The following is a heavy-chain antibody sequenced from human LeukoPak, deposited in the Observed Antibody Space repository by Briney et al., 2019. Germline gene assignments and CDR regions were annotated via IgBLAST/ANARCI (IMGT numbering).Heavy chain of an antibody. CDR2: MNPNSGNT. Sequence: VASVKVSCKASGYTFTSYDINWVRQATGQGLEWMGWMNPNSGNTGYAQKFQGRVTMTRNTSISTAYMELSSLRSEDTAVYYCARATVREVVAAAYYFDLWGQGTLVTVPS. CDR1: GYTFTSYD. J-gene: IGHJ4*02. D-gene: IGHD2-15*01. CDR3: ARATVREVVAAAYYFDL. V-gene: IGHV1-8*01.